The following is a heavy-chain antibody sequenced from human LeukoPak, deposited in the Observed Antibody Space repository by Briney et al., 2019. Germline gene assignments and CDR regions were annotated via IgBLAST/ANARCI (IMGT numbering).Heavy chain of an antibody. Sequence: GGSLRLSCAASGFTFDDYAMHWVRQAPGKGLEWVSGISWNSGSIYYADSVKGRFTISRDNAKNSLYLQMNSLRAGDTAVYYCASGSVGNYWGQGTLVTVSS. V-gene: IGHV3-9*01. D-gene: IGHD3-10*01. CDR2: ISWNSGSI. CDR1: GFTFDDYA. CDR3: ASGSVGNY. J-gene: IGHJ4*02.